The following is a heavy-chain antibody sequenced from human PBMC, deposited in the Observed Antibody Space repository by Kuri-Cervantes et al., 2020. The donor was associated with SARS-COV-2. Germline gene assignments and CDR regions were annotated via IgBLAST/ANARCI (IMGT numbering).Heavy chain of an antibody. D-gene: IGHD4-17*01. J-gene: IGHJ3*02. V-gene: IGHV1-2*02. CDR2: INPNSGGT. CDR3: AGDLMTTVTTGAFDI. Sequence: GGFLRLSCKASGYTFTVYYMHWVRQAPGQGLEWMGWINPNSGGTNYAQKFQGRVTMTRDTSISTAYMELSRLRSDDTAVYYCAGDLMTTVTTGAFDIWGQGTMVTVSS. CDR1: GYTFTVYY.